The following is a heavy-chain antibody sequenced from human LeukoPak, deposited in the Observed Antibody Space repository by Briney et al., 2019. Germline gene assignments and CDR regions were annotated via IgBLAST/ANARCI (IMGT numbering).Heavy chain of an antibody. CDR3: ASGGGSYYLDY. V-gene: IGHV4-59*01. Sequence: PSETLSLTCTVSGGSISSYYWSWIRQPPGKGLEWIGYIYYSGSTNYNPSLKSRVTISVDTSKNQFSLKLSSVAAADTAVYYCASGGGSYYLDYWGQGTLVTVSS. D-gene: IGHD1-26*01. CDR1: GGSISSYY. J-gene: IGHJ4*02. CDR2: IYYSGST.